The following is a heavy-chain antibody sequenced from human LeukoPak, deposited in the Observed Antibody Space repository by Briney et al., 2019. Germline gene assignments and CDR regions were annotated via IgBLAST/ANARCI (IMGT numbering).Heavy chain of an antibody. CDR3: ARDNSIPPDYYYYYYMDV. Sequence: GGSLRLSCAASGFTLSSYSMNWVRQAPGKGLEWVSSISSSRSYIYYADTVKGRFTIARDNAKNSLYLQMNSLRAEDTAVYYCARDNSIPPDYYYYYYMDVWGKGTTVTVS. V-gene: IGHV3-21*01. J-gene: IGHJ6*03. CDR1: GFTLSSYS. D-gene: IGHD2/OR15-2a*01. CDR2: ISSSRSYI.